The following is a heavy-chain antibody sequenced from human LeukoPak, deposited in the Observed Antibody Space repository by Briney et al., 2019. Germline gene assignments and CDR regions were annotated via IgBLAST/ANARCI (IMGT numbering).Heavy chain of an antibody. CDR2: INHSGST. CDR1: GGSFSGYY. D-gene: IGHD2-2*01. Sequence: SETLSLTCAVYGGSFSGYYWSWLRQPPGKGLEWIGEINHSGSTNYNPSLKSRVTISVDTSKNQFSLKLSSVTAADTAVYYCARAGYCSSTSCYDYYYYMDVWGKGTTVTVSS. CDR3: ARAGYCSSTSCYDYYYYMDV. V-gene: IGHV4-34*01. J-gene: IGHJ6*03.